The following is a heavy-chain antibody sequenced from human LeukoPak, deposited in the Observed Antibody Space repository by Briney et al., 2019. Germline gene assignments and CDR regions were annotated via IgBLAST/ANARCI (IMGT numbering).Heavy chain of an antibody. CDR2: IWYDGSNK. J-gene: IGHJ1*01. D-gene: IGHD2-21*02. V-gene: IGHV3-33*01. Sequence: GGSLRLSCAASGFTFSSYGVHWVRQAPGKGLEWVAVIWYDGSNKYYADSVKGRFTISRDNSKNTLYLQMNSLRAEDTAVYYCATRGIVVVTATQHWGQGTLVTVSS. CDR3: ATRGIVVVTATQH. CDR1: GFTFSSYG.